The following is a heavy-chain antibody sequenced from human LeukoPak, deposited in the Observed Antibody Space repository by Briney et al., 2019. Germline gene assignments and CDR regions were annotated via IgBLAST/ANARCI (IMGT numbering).Heavy chain of an antibody. V-gene: IGHV3-53*01. D-gene: IGHD3-9*01. CDR3: GRGDILTGYFLDC. J-gene: IGHJ4*02. CDR1: GFTISSYW. Sequence: AGSLRLSCAASGFTISSYWMIWVRQAPGKGLGWVSVIYSGGSTYYADSAKRRFTISRDNSKYKHHLQMNSLRDEATDVYYCGRGDILTGYFLDCGGQGTLVTVSS. CDR2: IYSGGST.